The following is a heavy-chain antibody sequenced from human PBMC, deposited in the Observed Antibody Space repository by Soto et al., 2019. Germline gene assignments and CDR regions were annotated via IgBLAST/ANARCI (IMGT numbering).Heavy chain of an antibody. J-gene: IGHJ6*02. CDR2: ISTYNGDT. V-gene: IGHV1-18*01. D-gene: IGHD5-12*01. Sequence: GASVKGSCKASGYTFTRSGISWVRQAPGQGLEWMGWISTYNGDTNYAQTFQGRVTMTTDTSTSTVHMEVRSLRSDDTAVYYCAREGVAPYYYYGMDVWGQGTAVTVSS. CDR3: AREGVAPYYYYGMDV. CDR1: GYTFTRSG.